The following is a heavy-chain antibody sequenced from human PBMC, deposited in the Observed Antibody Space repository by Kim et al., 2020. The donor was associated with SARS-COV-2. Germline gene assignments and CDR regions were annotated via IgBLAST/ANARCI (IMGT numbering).Heavy chain of an antibody. CDR1: GYTFTSYG. Sequence: ASVKVSCKASGYTFTSYGISWVRQAPGQGLEWMGWISAYNGNTNYAQKLQGRVTMTTDTSTSTAYMELRSLRSDDTAVYYCARDWYYGSGSYYKSVDYWGQGTLVTVSS. J-gene: IGHJ4*02. CDR2: ISAYNGNT. CDR3: ARDWYYGSGSYYKSVDY. V-gene: IGHV1-18*01. D-gene: IGHD3-10*01.